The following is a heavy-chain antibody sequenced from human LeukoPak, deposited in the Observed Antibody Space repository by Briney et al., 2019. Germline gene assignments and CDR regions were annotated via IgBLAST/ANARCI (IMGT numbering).Heavy chain of an antibody. V-gene: IGHV3-20*04. CDR3: VRDLLVFDS. Sequence: GGSLRLSCADAGFKFDDYGMSWVRQAPGKGLEWVSGIHWNGGGTGYADSVKGRFTISRDNAKNSLYLQMNSLRAEDTALYYCVRDLLVFDSWGQGTLVTVSS. CDR2: IHWNGGGT. D-gene: IGHD2-15*01. J-gene: IGHJ4*02. CDR1: GFKFDDYG.